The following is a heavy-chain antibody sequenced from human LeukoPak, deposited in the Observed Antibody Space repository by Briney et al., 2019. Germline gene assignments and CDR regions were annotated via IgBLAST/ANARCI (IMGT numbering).Heavy chain of an antibody. CDR1: GGIFSSYG. V-gene: IGHV1-69*13. CDR2: IIPLFGTA. J-gene: IGHJ6*03. D-gene: IGHD3-3*01. Sequence: GASVKVSCKXSGGIFSSYGIGWVRQDRGQGLEWVGGIIPLFGTADYAQKFQGRVTITADESTSTAYMGLRSLRSEDTAVYYCARGFWSGYLHNYYMDVWGKGTTVIVSS. CDR3: ARGFWSGYLHNYYMDV.